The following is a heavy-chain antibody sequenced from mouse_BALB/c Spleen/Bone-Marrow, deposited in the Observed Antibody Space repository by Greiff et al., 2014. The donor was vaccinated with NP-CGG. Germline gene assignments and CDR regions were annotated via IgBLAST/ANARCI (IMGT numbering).Heavy chain of an antibody. D-gene: IGHD1-1*01. CDR3: ARDNYGSRVFDY. V-gene: IGHV2-9*02. Sequence: VQLQESGPGLVAPSQSLSITCTVSGFSLTSYGVHWVRQPPGKGPEWLGVIWAGGSTNYNSALMSRLSISKDNSKSQVFLKMNSLQTDDTAMYYCARDNYGSRVFDYWGQGTTLTVSS. CDR2: IWAGGST. CDR1: GFSLTSYG. J-gene: IGHJ2*01.